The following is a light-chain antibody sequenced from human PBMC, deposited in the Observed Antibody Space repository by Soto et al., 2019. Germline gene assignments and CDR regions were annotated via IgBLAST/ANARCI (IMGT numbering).Light chain of an antibody. CDR3: QKSNSSPLT. Sequence: DIQMTQSPSTLSASVGDTATITCRASQRIGSYLNWYQQKPGKAPKLLIYAASNLQSGVTSRFSGSGSGTDFTLTISSLQPEDVAAYYCQKSNSSPLTFGGGTKVEIK. J-gene: IGKJ4*01. CDR2: AAS. CDR1: QRIGSY. V-gene: IGKV1-39*01.